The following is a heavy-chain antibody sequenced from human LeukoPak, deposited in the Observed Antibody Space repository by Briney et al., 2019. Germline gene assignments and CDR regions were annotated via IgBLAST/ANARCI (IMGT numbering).Heavy chain of an antibody. CDR3: ARHDGRGGNTMGALDS. Sequence: PSETLSLTCNVSGGSISSGSHHWGWFRQSPGKGLEWIGSLYYSRTTYYNPSLNSRVTISVVTSKNQFSLQLNSVTAADTAVYYCARHDGRGGNTMGALDSWGQGSLVTVSS. D-gene: IGHD3-3*01. CDR2: LYYSRTT. V-gene: IGHV4-39*01. CDR1: GGSISSGSHH. J-gene: IGHJ4*02.